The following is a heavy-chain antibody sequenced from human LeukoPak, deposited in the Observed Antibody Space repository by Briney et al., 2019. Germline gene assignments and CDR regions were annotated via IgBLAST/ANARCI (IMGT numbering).Heavy chain of an antibody. J-gene: IGHJ6*03. CDR2: ISAYNGNT. Sequence: ASVKVSCKASGYTFTSYGISWVRQAPGQGLEWMGWISAYNGNTNYAQKLQGRVTMTTDTSTSTAYMELRSLRSDDTAVYYCARVVPAAIGGYYYYYYYMDVWGKGTTVTVSS. V-gene: IGHV1-18*01. CDR1: GYTFTSYG. D-gene: IGHD2-2*02. CDR3: ARVVPAAIGGYYYYYYYMDV.